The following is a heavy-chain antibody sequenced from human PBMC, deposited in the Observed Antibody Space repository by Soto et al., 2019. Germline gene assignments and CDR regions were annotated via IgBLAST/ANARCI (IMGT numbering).Heavy chain of an antibody. J-gene: IGHJ6*02. CDR1: GYTFTGQY. D-gene: IGHD5-12*01. CDR2: INPNSGGR. Sequence: ASVKVSFKASGYTFTGQYLHWVRQAPGQGLEWMGWINPNSGGRVYAQKFQGRVTMTRDTSITTAYMELSRLRYDDTAVYYCARDRRQIYSGYDSSFYFYFYGMDIWGQGTTVTGS. CDR3: ARDRRQIYSGYDSSFYFYFYGMDI. V-gene: IGHV1-2*02.